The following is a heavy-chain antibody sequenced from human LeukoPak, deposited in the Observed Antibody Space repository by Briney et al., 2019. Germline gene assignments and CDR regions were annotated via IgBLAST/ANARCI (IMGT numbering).Heavy chain of an antibody. CDR1: GFSISSSFS. CDR2: IYYSGST. J-gene: IGHJ1*01. D-gene: IGHD2-21*02. Sequence: SSETLSLTCTVSGFSISSSFSWSWIRQPPGKGLEWIGYIYYSGSTNYNPSLKSRVTISVDKSKNQFSLKLSSVTAADTAVYYCPRLGGDRPHFNEKYFQHWGQGTLVTVSS. CDR3: PRLGGDRPHFNEKYFQH. V-gene: IGHV4-61*05.